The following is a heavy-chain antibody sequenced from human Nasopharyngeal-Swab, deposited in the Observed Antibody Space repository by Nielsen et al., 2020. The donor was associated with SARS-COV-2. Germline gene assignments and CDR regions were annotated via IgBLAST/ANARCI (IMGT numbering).Heavy chain of an antibody. Sequence: GESLKISCAASGFTFSSYAMPWVRQAPGTGLEWVSSISVNGASTYYAGSVKGRFTISRDNSRNTLYLQMNSLRAEDTALYYCAKDGGGLTGDRYCFDYWGQGTLVTVSS. V-gene: IGHV3-23*01. D-gene: IGHD7-27*01. CDR2: ISVNGAST. J-gene: IGHJ4*02. CDR3: AKDGGGLTGDRYCFDY. CDR1: GFTFSSYA.